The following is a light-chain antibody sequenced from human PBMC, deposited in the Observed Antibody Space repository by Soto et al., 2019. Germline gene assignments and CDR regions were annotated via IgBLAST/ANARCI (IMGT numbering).Light chain of an antibody. CDR1: QSVDSY. CDR2: DAS. CDR3: QQRLNWPLT. V-gene: IGKV3-11*01. J-gene: IGKJ4*01. Sequence: EIVLTQSPATLSLSPGERATLSCRASQSVDSYLAWYQQIPGQAPRLLIYDASNRATGIPARFSGSGSGTDFTLTISSLETEDFAIYYCQQRLNWPLTFGGGTKVEIK.